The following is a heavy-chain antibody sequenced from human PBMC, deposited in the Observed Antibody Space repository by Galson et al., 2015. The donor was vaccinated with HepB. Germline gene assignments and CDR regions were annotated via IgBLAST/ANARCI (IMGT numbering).Heavy chain of an antibody. V-gene: IGHV3-30*03. J-gene: IGHJ4*02. CDR3: ARDFAVAGAGLPDY. CDR1: GFTFINHG. CDR2: TSYDGTEN. Sequence: SLRLSCAASGFTFINHGMHWVRQTPGKGLEWLAFTSYDGTENYYAESVKGRFIISRDDSKRSLYLQMESLTPDDTSLSYCARDFAVAGAGLPDYWGQGTLVSVSS. D-gene: IGHD6-19*01.